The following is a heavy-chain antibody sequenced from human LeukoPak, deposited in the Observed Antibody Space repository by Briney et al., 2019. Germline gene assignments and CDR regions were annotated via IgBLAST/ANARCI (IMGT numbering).Heavy chain of an antibody. D-gene: IGHD4-23*01. CDR3: VRDTVRWYVFDY. J-gene: IGHJ4*02. Sequence: GGSLRLSCAASGFTLSSYWMHWVRQAPGKGLVWVSRINSDGSTTNYADSVKGRFTISRDNARNTLYLQMNSLRVEDTAVYYCVRDTVRWYVFDYWGQGTPVTVSS. CDR2: INSDGSTT. CDR1: GFTLSSYW. V-gene: IGHV3-74*01.